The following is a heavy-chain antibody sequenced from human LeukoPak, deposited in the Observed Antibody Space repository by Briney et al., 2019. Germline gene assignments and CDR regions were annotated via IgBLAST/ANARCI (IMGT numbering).Heavy chain of an antibody. CDR3: AVSRVGDSGYAFDI. D-gene: IGHD4-17*01. CDR1: GFTFSSYG. J-gene: IGHJ3*02. Sequence: GGSLRLSCAASGFTFSSYGMHWVCQAPGNGLGWVAVIWYDGSNKYYADSVKGRFTISRDNSKNTLYLKMNSLRAEDTAVYYCAVSRVGDSGYAFDIWGQGTMVTVSS. CDR2: IWYDGSNK. V-gene: IGHV3-33*01.